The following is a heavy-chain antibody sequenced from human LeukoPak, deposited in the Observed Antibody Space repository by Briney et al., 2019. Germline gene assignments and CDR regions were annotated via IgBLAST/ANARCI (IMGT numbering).Heavy chain of an antibody. Sequence: GASVKVSCKASGYTFTSYDINWVRQATGQGLERMGWMNPNSGNTGYAQKFQGRVTMTRNTPISTAYMELSSLRSEDTAVYYCARDFDWLLSTDYWGQGTLVTVSS. CDR2: MNPNSGNT. CDR1: GYTFTSYD. J-gene: IGHJ4*02. D-gene: IGHD3-9*01. CDR3: ARDFDWLLSTDY. V-gene: IGHV1-8*01.